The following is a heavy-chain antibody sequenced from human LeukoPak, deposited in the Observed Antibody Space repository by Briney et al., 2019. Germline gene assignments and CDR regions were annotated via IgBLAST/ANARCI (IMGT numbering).Heavy chain of an antibody. CDR2: INPNSGGT. J-gene: IGHJ4*02. V-gene: IGHV1-2*02. CDR3: ARDRSRYDSSGYYQQF. D-gene: IGHD3-22*01. Sequence: ASVKVSCKASGYTFTGYYMHWVRQAPGQGLEWMGWINPNSGGTKYAQKFQGRVTMTRDTSINTAYMELYSLRSDDTAVYYCARDRSRYDSSGYYQQFWGQGTLVTVSS. CDR1: GYTFTGYY.